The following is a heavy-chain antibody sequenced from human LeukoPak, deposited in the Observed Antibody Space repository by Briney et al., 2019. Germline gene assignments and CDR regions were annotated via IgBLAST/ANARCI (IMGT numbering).Heavy chain of an antibody. J-gene: IGHJ5*02. CDR3: AISRSFYCTNGVCYQYNWFDP. CDR1: GGSISSGGYY. CDR2: IYYSGST. V-gene: IGHV4-31*03. D-gene: IGHD2-8*01. Sequence: SETLSLTCTVSGGSISSGGYYWSWIRQHPGKGLEWIGYIYYSGSTYYNPSLKSRVTISVDTSKNQFSLKLSSVTAADTAVYYCAISRSFYCTNGVCYQYNWFDPWGQGTLVTVSS.